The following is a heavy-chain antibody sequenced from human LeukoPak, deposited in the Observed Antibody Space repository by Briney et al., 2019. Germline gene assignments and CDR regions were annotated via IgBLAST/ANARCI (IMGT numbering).Heavy chain of an antibody. CDR2: IYYSGST. Sequence: SETLSLTCTVSGGSISSYYWSWIRQPPGKGLEWIGYIYYSGSTNYNPSLKSRVTISVDTSKNQFSLKLSSVTAADTAVYYCARGGRGSYFFDYWGQGTLVTVSS. D-gene: IGHD1-26*01. CDR3: ARGGRGSYFFDY. J-gene: IGHJ4*02. V-gene: IGHV4-59*01. CDR1: GGSISSYY.